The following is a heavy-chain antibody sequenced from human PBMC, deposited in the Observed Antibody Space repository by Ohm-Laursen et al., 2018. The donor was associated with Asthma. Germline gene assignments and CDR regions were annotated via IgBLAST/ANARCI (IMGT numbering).Heavy chain of an antibody. CDR2: IIPIFGIA. J-gene: IGHJ4*02. CDR3: ARDPPPSCSSSINCYFIDY. Sequence: SVKVSCKASGGTFSSYAISWVRQAPGQGLEWMGGIIPIFGIANYAQKFQGRVTITADKSTSTAYMELSSLRSEDTAVYYCARDPPPSCSSSINCYFIDYWGQGTLVTVSS. V-gene: IGHV1-69*10. D-gene: IGHD2-2*01. CDR1: GGTFSSYA.